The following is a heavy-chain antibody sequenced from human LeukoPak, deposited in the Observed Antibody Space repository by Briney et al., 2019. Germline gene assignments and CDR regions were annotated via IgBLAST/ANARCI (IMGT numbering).Heavy chain of an antibody. CDR1: GLTFSSYS. CDR2: ISSSSSYI. CDR3: ARSASYGSGSYRNNYFDS. D-gene: IGHD3-10*01. J-gene: IGHJ4*02. V-gene: IGHV3-21*01. Sequence: GGSLRLSCAASGLTFSSYSMNWVRQAPGKGLEWVSSISSSSSYIYYADSVKGRFTISRDNAKNSLDLLMNSLGVEDTAIYYCARSASYGSGSYRNNYFDSWGQGTLVTVSS.